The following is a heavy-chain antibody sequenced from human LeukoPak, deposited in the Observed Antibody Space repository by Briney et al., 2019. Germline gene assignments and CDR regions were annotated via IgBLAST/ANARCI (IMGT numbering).Heavy chain of an antibody. CDR3: ARVRNDYWSGQDFFDY. CDR1: GYTFTGHY. V-gene: IGHV1-2*02. Sequence: ASVKVSCKASGYTFTGHYMHWVRQAPGQGLEWMGWINPNSGGTNYAQKFQGRVTMTRDTSINTAYMELSRLRSDDTAVYFCARVRNDYWSGQDFFDYWGQGTLVTVSS. CDR2: INPNSGGT. D-gene: IGHD3-3*01. J-gene: IGHJ4*02.